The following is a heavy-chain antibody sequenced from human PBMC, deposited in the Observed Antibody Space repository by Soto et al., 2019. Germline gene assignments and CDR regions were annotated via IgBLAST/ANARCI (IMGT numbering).Heavy chain of an antibody. J-gene: IGHJ6*02. CDR3: AISVLFLYHYYLFDF. V-gene: IGHV3-30*03. D-gene: IGHD3-22*01. CDR1: GITFNTYG. CDR2: ISYDGRNK. Sequence: GGSLRLCCTASGITFNTYGMHWVRQAPGKGLEWVAIISYDGRNKYYADSVRGRFSISRDNSRNTVDLQMNSLRPDDTAVYFSAISVLFLYHYYLFDFRAQGPTVPVSS.